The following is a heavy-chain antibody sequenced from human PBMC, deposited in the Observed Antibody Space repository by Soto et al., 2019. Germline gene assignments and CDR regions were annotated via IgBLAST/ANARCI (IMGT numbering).Heavy chain of an antibody. J-gene: IGHJ4*02. CDR2: IYWDGDK. V-gene: IGHV2-5*02. Sequence: QITLKESGPTLVKPTQTLTLTCTFSGFSLSTNGVGVGWIRQPPGQALEWLALIYWDGDKRYSPSLRSRLTLTKDTSKNQVVLTMTNMDPVDTATYYCARRRDGTSALDYWGQGTLVTVAS. D-gene: IGHD1-26*01. CDR3: ARRRDGTSALDY. CDR1: GFSLSTNGVG.